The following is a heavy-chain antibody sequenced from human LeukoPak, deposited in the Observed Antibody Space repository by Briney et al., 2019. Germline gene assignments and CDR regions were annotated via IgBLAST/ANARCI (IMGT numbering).Heavy chain of an antibody. V-gene: IGHV1-2*02. D-gene: IGHD6-6*01. J-gene: IGHJ3*02. Sequence: ASVKVSCKASGYTFTGYYMHWVRQAPGQGLEWMGWINPNSGGTNYAQKCQGRVTMTRDTSISTAYMELSRLRSDDTAVYYCARSRAARSYDAFDIWGQGTMVTVSS. CDR2: INPNSGGT. CDR3: ARSRAARSYDAFDI. CDR1: GYTFTGYY.